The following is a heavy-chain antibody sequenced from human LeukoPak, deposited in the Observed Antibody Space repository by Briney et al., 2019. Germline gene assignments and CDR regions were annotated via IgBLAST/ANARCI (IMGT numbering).Heavy chain of an antibody. V-gene: IGHV4-4*07. CDR1: GGSISSYY. Sequence: ASETLSLTCTVSGGSISSYYWTWIRQPAGKGLEWIGRISTSGNSNYNPSLKSRVTMSLDTSKNHFSLNLSSVTAADTAVYYCARENSSSYRAFDIWGQGTMVTVSS. D-gene: IGHD6-13*01. J-gene: IGHJ3*02. CDR3: ARENSSSYRAFDI. CDR2: ISTSGNS.